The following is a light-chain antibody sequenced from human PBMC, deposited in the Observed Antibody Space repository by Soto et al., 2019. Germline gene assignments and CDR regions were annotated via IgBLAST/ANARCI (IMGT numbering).Light chain of an antibody. V-gene: IGKV1-27*01. CDR1: QGIAPY. J-gene: IGKJ4*01. CDR2: ATS. CDR3: QKYNSAPLT. Sequence: DVQMTQSPSSLSAFVGDRVTITCRASQGIAPYLAWFQQKPGKVPKLLIYATSTLQSGVPSRFSGSGSGTDFTLTINSLQPEDVGTYYCQKYNSAPLTLGGATKVEIK.